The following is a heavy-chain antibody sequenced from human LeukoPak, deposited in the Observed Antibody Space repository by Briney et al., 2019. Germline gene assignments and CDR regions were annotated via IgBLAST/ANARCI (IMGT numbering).Heavy chain of an antibody. CDR2: IYYSGST. CDR1: GVTFSNYD. CDR3: ARSYCGGDCSPYNFDY. V-gene: IGHV4-59*01. Sequence: GSLRLSCAASGVTFSNYDMYWIRQPPGKGLEWIGYIYYSGSTNYNPSLKSRVTISVDTSKNQFSLKLSSVTAADTAVYYCARSYCGGDCSPYNFDYWGQGTLVTVSS. J-gene: IGHJ4*02. D-gene: IGHD2-21*02.